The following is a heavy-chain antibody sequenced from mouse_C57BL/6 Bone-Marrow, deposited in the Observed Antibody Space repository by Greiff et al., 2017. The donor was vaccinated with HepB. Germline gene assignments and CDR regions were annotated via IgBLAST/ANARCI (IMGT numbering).Heavy chain of an antibody. CDR2: IYPRSGNT. D-gene: IGHD1-1*01. J-gene: IGHJ1*03. Sequence: QVQLQQSGAELARPGASVKLSCKASGYTFTSYGISWVKQRTGQGLEWIGEIYPRSGNTYYNEKFKGKATLTADKSSSTAYMELRSLTSEDSAVYFCAAATTVVAGDWYVDVWGTGTTVTVSS. CDR3: AAATTVVAGDWYVDV. CDR1: GYTFTSYG. V-gene: IGHV1-81*01.